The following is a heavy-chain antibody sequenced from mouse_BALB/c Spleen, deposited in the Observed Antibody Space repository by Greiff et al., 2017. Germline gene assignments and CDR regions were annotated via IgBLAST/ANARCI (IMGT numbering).Heavy chain of an antibody. CDR3: ARGGHYYGSSPYFDY. J-gene: IGHJ2*01. Sequence: EVQLQESGGGLVKPGGSLKLSCAASGFTFSSYAMSWVRQTPEKRLEWVASISSGGSTYYPDSVKGRFTISRDNARNILYLQMSSLRSEDTAMYYCARGGHYYGSSPYFDYWGQGTTLTVSS. CDR2: ISSGGST. CDR1: GFTFSSYA. D-gene: IGHD1-1*01. V-gene: IGHV5-6-5*01.